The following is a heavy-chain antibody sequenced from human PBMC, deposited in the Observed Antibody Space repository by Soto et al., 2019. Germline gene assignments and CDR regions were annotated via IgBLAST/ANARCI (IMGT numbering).Heavy chain of an antibody. V-gene: IGHV1-18*04. CDR1: RYIFSNYG. CDR3: ARYYDSGGYYRTNWFDP. J-gene: IGHJ5*02. CDR2: ISAYNGKT. Sequence: ASVKVSCKASRYIFSNYGISWVRQAPGQGLEWMGWISAYNGKTNYAQKLQGRVTMTTDTFTSTAYMELRSLRSDDTAVYYCARYYDSGGYYRTNWFDPWGQGTLVTVSS. D-gene: IGHD3-22*01.